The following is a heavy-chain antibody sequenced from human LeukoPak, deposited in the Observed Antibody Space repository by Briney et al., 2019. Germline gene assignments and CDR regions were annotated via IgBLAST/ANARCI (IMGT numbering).Heavy chain of an antibody. CDR3: AKASITIFGVVLSYDY. Sequence: PGGSLRLSCAASGFTFSSYAMSWVRQAPGKGLEWVSAISGSGGSTYYADSVKGRFTISRDNSKNTLYLQMNSLRAEDTAVYYCAKASITIFGVVLSYDYWGQGTLVTVSS. CDR1: GFTFSSYA. D-gene: IGHD3-3*01. V-gene: IGHV3-23*01. J-gene: IGHJ4*02. CDR2: ISGSGGST.